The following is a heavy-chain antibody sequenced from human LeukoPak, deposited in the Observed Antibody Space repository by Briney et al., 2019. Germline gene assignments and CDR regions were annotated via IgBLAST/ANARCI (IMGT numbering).Heavy chain of an antibody. CDR1: VYTFTSYG. Sequence: ASVKVSCKASVYTFTSYGISWVRQAPGQALEWLGCISAYNGNTNYAQKLQGRVTIPTRTSTTTAYMELRSLRSDDTAVYYCAIANYYDSSGYLRLWGQGTLVTVSS. V-gene: IGHV1-18*01. J-gene: IGHJ4*02. CDR3: AIANYYDSSGYLRL. D-gene: IGHD3-22*01. CDR2: ISAYNGNT.